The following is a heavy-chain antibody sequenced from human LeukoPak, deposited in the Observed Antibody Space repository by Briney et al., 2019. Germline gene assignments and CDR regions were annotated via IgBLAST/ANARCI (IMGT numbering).Heavy chain of an antibody. V-gene: IGHV4-4*07. D-gene: IGHD2-2*01. Sequence: SETLSLTCTVSGGSITNYYWSWIRQTAGKGLEWIGRIYTSGSTSYNPSLKSRVSMSIDTSKNQFSLKLSSLTAADTAVYYCARGCSSTSCWLRMDVWGQGTTVTVSS. CDR2: IYTSGST. CDR3: ARGCSSTSCWLRMDV. CDR1: GGSITNYY. J-gene: IGHJ6*02.